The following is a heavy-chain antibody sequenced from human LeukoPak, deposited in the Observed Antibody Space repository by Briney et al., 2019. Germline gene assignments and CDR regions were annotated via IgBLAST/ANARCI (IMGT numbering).Heavy chain of an antibody. V-gene: IGHV4-4*07. CDR1: GGSISSYY. CDR3: ARESHNSSGWYYYYYYMDV. CDR2: IYTSGST. D-gene: IGHD6-19*01. Sequence: PSETLSLTCTVSGGSISSYYWSWIRQPAGKGLEWIGRIYTSGSTNYNPSLKSRVTMSVDTSKNQFSLKLSSVTAVDTAVYYCARESHNSSGWYYYYYYMDVWGKGTTVTVSS. J-gene: IGHJ6*03.